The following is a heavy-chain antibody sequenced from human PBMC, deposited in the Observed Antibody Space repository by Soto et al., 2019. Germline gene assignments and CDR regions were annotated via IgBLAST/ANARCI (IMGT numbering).Heavy chain of an antibody. CDR2: FNPSGGST. D-gene: IGHD5-18*01. CDR3: ARGGYDWYFDL. J-gene: IGHJ2*01. CDR1: GYTFSSYY. Sequence: ASVKVSCKASGYTFSSYYIHWVRQAPGQGLEWMGIFNPSGGSTNYPQKLQGRVTLTRDTSTSTVYMELSSLRSEDTAIYYCARGGYDWYFDLWGRGTLVTVPS. V-gene: IGHV1-46*04.